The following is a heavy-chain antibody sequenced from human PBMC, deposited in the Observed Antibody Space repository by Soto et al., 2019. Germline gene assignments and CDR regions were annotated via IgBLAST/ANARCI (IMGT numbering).Heavy chain of an antibody. D-gene: IGHD1-26*01. CDR1: GGTFSTYA. CDR2: IIPIFGTA. CDR3: ARREHDVIGGNYYSAMDV. Sequence: QVQLVQSGAEVKKPGSSVKVSCKASGGTFSTYAISWVRQAPGQGLEWMGGIIPIFGTADYAQKFQGRVTITADEPMSTPYMDLSSLRSEDTAVYYCARREHDVIGGNYYSAMDVSGPGTTVTVSS. V-gene: IGHV1-69*12. J-gene: IGHJ6*02.